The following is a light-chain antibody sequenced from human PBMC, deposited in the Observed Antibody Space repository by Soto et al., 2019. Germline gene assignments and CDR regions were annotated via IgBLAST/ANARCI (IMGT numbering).Light chain of an antibody. CDR3: QQYDNWPWT. CDR1: QSVSSS. CDR2: GAS. Sequence: EMVMTQSPATLSVSPGEKATLSCRASQSVSSSLAWYQQIPGQAPRLLIYGASTRATAIPARFSGSGSGTDFTLTISSLQSEDFAIYCCQQYDNWPWTFGQGTKVEIK. V-gene: IGKV3-15*01. J-gene: IGKJ1*01.